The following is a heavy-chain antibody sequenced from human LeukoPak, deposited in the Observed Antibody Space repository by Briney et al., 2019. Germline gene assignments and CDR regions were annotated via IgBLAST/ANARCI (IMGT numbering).Heavy chain of an antibody. J-gene: IGHJ4*02. CDR1: GGSISSSSSY. V-gene: IGHV4-39*07. Sequence: KPSETLSLTCTVSGGSISSSSSYWSWIRQPPGKGLEWIGEINESGSPNYNPSLKSRVTISVDTSKNQFSLKLSSVTAADTAVYYCARGPTVDYDILTGYYRFDYWGQGTLVTVSS. D-gene: IGHD3-9*01. CDR2: INESGSP. CDR3: ARGPTVDYDILTGYYRFDY.